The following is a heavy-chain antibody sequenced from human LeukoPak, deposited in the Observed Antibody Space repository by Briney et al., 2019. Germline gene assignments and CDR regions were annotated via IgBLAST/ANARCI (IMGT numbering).Heavy chain of an antibody. CDR1: GYTFTSYG. V-gene: IGHV1-18*01. Sequence: ASVKVSCKASGYTFTSYGISWVRQAPGQGLEWMGWISAYNGNTNYAQKLQGRVTMTTDTSTSAAYMELRSLRSDDTAVYYCARDRVITFGGVIEFFGYWGQGTLVTVSS. D-gene: IGHD3-16*02. CDR3: ARDRVITFGGVIEFFGY. CDR2: ISAYNGNT. J-gene: IGHJ4*02.